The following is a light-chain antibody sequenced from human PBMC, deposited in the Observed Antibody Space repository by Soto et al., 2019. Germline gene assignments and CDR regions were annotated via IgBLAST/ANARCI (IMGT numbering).Light chain of an antibody. CDR3: SSYTSSSTVV. J-gene: IGLJ2*01. CDR1: SSDVGGYNY. Sequence: QSALTQPASVSGSPGQSITISCTGISSDVGGYNYVSWYQQHPGKAPKLMIYDVTCRPSGVSNRFSGSESGNTASLTISGLQAEDEADYYCSSYTSSSTVVFGGGTKLTVL. CDR2: DVT. V-gene: IGLV2-14*01.